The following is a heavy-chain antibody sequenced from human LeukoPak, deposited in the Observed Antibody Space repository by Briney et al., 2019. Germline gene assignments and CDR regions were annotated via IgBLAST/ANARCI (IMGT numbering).Heavy chain of an antibody. J-gene: IGHJ4*02. CDR2: ISGSSTYM. Sequence: GGSLRLSCAAYGFPFSAYSMNWVRQAPGKGLEWVSSISGSSTYMYYADSVKGRFTISRDNAKNSLYLQMNSLRDEDTAVYYCAKAYYDSSGYSYYFDCWGRGTLVTVSS. CDR1: GFPFSAYS. V-gene: IGHV3-21*01. CDR3: AKAYYDSSGYSYYFDC. D-gene: IGHD3-22*01.